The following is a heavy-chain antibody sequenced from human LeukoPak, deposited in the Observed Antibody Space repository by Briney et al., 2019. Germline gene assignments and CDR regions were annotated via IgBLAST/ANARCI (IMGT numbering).Heavy chain of an antibody. CDR2: IYYSGST. Sequence: KPSETLSLTCTVSGGSISSHYWSWIRQPPGKGLEWIGYIYYSGSTNYNPSLKSRVTISVDTSKNQFSLKLSSVTAADTAVYYCAGGGDSSSSQWGYWGQGTLVTVSS. J-gene: IGHJ4*02. V-gene: IGHV4-59*11. CDR3: AGGGDSSSSQWGY. CDR1: GGSISSHY. D-gene: IGHD6-6*01.